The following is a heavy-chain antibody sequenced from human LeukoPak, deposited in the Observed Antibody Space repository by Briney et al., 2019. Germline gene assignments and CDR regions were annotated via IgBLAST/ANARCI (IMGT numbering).Heavy chain of an antibody. Sequence: SVKVSCKASGGTFSSYTISWVRQRPGQGLEWMGGITPLFGTANYAQKFQGRVTITADESTSTAYMELSSLRSEDTAVYYCASPYYDSSGYSPVNAFDIWGQGTMVTVSS. CDR1: GGTFSSYT. V-gene: IGHV1-69*13. D-gene: IGHD3-22*01. J-gene: IGHJ3*02. CDR3: ASPYYDSSGYSPVNAFDI. CDR2: ITPLFGTA.